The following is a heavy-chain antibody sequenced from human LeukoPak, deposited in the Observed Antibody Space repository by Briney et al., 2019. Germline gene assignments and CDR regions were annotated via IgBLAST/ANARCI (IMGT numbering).Heavy chain of an antibody. J-gene: IGHJ4*02. CDR3: AKDSSGPAARPGEDY. D-gene: IGHD6-6*01. Sequence: GGSLRLSCAASGFTFSSYGMHWVRQAPGKGLEWVAFIRYDGSNKYYADSVKGRFTISRDNSKNTLYLQMNSLRAEDTAVYYCAKDSSGPAARPGEDYWGQGTLVTVSS. CDR2: IRYDGSNK. CDR1: GFTFSSYG. V-gene: IGHV3-30*02.